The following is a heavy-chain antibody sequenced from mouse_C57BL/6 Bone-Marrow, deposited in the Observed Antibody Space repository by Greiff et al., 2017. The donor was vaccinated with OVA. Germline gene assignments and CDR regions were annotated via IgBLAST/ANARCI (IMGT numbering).Heavy chain of an antibody. CDR3: ARSGDRAWFAY. CDR2: LYPGGGYT. Sequence: VKLQQSGAELVRPGTSVKMSCKASGYTFTNYWIGWAKQRPGHGLEWIGDLYPGGGYTNYNEKFKGKATLTADKSSSTAYMQFSSLTSEDSAIYYCARSGDRAWFAYWGQGTLVTVSA. J-gene: IGHJ3*01. CDR1: GYTFTNYW. D-gene: IGHD2-13*01. V-gene: IGHV1-63*01.